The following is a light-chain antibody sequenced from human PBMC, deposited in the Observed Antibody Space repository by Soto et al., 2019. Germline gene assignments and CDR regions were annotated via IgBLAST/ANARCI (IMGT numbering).Light chain of an antibody. J-gene: IGKJ1*01. Sequence: EIXMTQSPATLSXXAXXXXTLSSSASQSGSSNLAWYQQKPGQAPRVVIYGASTRATGIPARFSGSGSGTEFTLTISSLQSEDFAVYYCQQYNNWPRTFGQGTKVDI. CDR3: QQYNNWPRT. CDR2: GAS. V-gene: IGKV3-15*01. CDR1: QSGSSN.